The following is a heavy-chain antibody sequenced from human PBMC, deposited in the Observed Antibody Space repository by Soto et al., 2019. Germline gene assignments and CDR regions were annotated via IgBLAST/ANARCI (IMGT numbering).Heavy chain of an antibody. CDR2: IKQVGSEK. Sequence: GGSLRLSCAASGFTFSTFWMNWVRQAPGKGLERVANIKQVGSEKNYVDSVKGRFTISRDNTKGSLYLQMNSLRAEDTAVYYCARVSGWEHAFDIWGQGTMVTVSS. V-gene: IGHV3-7*01. CDR3: ARVSGWEHAFDI. D-gene: IGHD1-26*01. J-gene: IGHJ3*02. CDR1: GFTFSTFW.